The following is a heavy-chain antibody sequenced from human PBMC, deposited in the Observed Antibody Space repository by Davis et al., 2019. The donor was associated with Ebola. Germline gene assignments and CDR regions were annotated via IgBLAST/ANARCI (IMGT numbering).Heavy chain of an antibody. CDR2: MNPNSGNT. CDR3: ARRVGATGI. V-gene: IGHV1-8*02. D-gene: IGHD1-26*01. CDR1: GGTFSSYA. J-gene: IGHJ3*02. Sequence: ASVKVSCKASGGTFSSYAISWVRQATGQGLEWMGWMNPNSGNTGYAQKFQGRVTMTRNTSISTAYMELSSLRSEDTAVYYCARRVGATGIWGQGTMVTVSS.